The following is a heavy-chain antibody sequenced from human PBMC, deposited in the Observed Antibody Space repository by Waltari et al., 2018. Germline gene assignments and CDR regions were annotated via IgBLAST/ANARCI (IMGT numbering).Heavy chain of an antibody. Sequence: QVQLQESGPGLVKPSETLSLPCPVSGSSISDVYYWVWLRQPPGKGLEWIGSIYHTGSTYYNPSLKSRVTISVDTSKNQFSLKLSSVTAADTAVYYCATSAGGQGYYYYYMDVWGKGTTVTVSS. D-gene: IGHD3-10*01. V-gene: IGHV4-38-2*01. CDR3: ATSAGGQGYYYYYMDV. CDR2: IYHTGST. J-gene: IGHJ6*03. CDR1: GSSISDVYY.